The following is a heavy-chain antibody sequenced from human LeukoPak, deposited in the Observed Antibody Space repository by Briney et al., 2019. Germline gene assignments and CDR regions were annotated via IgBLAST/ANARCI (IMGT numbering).Heavy chain of an antibody. CDR1: GYTFTSYY. CDR2: INPSGGST. V-gene: IGHV1-46*01. J-gene: IGHJ4*02. Sequence: ASVKVSCKASGYTFTSYYMHWVRQAPGQGLEWMGIINPSGGSTSYAQKFQGRVTMTRDMSTSTVYMELSSLRSEDTAVYYCARDPKDDTSGYYYFDYWGQGTLVTVSS. CDR3: ARDPKDDTSGYYYFDY. D-gene: IGHD3-22*01.